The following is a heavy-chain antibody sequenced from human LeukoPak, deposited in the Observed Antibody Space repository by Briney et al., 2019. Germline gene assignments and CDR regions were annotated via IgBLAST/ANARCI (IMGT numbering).Heavy chain of an antibody. Sequence: SETLSLTCTVSGGSLSSSSYYWGWIRQPPGKGLEWIGSIYYSGSTYYNPFLKSRVTISVDTSKNQFSLKLSSVTAADTAVYYCARRPGVYDSSGYYYVLPVDYWGQGTLVTVSS. D-gene: IGHD3-22*01. CDR2: IYYSGST. V-gene: IGHV4-39*01. CDR3: ARRPGVYDSSGYYYVLPVDY. CDR1: GGSLSSSSYY. J-gene: IGHJ4*02.